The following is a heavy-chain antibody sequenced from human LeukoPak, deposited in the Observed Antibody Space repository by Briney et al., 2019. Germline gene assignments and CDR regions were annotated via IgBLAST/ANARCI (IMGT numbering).Heavy chain of an antibody. V-gene: IGHV3-64*05. CDR1: GFTFSSYA. D-gene: IGHD6-13*01. CDR2: ISSNGGSK. J-gene: IGHJ6*02. CDR3: PKGSRRYYYYYGMDV. Sequence: GGSLRLSCSASGFTFSSYAMHWVRQAPGKGLEYVSGISSNGGSKYYADSVKGRFTISRDNSKNTLYVQMSSLRAEDTPLYYCPKGSRRYYYYYGMDVWGQGTTVTVSS.